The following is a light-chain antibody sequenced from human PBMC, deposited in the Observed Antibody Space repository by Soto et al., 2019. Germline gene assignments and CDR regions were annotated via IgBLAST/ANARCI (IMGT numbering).Light chain of an antibody. J-gene: IGKJ4*01. CDR1: QGISTS. CDR2: AAS. V-gene: IGKV1-9*01. CDR3: QQLNAYPLT. Sequence: DIQLTQSPSLLSASVGDRVTITCRASQGISTSLAWYQQTSGKAPKLLISAASTLQRGVPSRFSGSGSGTQFTLTISSLQPEDFATYYCQQLNAYPLTFGGGTKVDIK.